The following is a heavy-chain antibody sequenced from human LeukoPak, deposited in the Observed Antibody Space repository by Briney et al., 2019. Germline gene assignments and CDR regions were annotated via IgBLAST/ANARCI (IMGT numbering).Heavy chain of an antibody. V-gene: IGHV3-23*01. CDR3: AKEAYGDYASYFDY. CDR2: ISRSGGST. Sequence: GGSLRLSCAAPGFTFSSYAVSWVRQALGKGLEWVSAISRSGGSTYYADSVKGRFTISRDNSKNTLYLQMNSLRAEDTAVYYCAKEAYGDYASYFDYWGQGTLVTVSS. D-gene: IGHD4-17*01. J-gene: IGHJ4*02. CDR1: GFTFSSYA.